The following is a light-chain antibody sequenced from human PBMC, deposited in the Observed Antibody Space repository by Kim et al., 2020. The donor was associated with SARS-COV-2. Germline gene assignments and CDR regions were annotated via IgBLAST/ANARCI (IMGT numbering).Light chain of an antibody. CDR2: GNS. J-gene: IGLJ1*01. Sequence: QSVLTQQPSVSGAPGQRVTISCTGSSSNIGAGYDVHWYQQLPGTAPKLLIYGNSNRPSGVPDRFSGSKSGTSASLAITGLQAEDEADYYCQSYDSSLSGSCVFGTGTKVTVL. CDR1: SSNIGAGYD. V-gene: IGLV1-40*01. CDR3: QSYDSSLSGSCV.